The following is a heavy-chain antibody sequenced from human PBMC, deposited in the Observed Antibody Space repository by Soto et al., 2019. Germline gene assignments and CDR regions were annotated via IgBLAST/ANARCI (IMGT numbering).Heavy chain of an antibody. Sequence: QLQLQESGPGLVKPSETLSLTCTVSGGSISSSSYYWGWIRQPPGKGLEWIGSIYYSGSTYYNPSLKSRVTISVDTSNNQFSLKLSSVTAADTAVYYCARTVVDTAMVSDYWGQGTLVTVSS. V-gene: IGHV4-39*01. J-gene: IGHJ4*02. CDR3: ARTVVDTAMVSDY. CDR1: GGSISSSSYY. CDR2: IYYSGST. D-gene: IGHD5-18*01.